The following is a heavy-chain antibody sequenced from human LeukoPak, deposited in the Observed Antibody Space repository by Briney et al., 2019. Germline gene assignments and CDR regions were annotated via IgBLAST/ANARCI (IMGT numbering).Heavy chain of an antibody. J-gene: IGHJ4*02. CDR2: IYYYRSRT. V-gene: IGHV3-74*01. Sequence: GGSLRLSCAASGFTFSSYWMHWVRHAPGKGLVCVSRIYYYRSRTSYAEFVRGRYTISRDNAKNTLYLQMNSLRAEETAVYYCARDRVEYYDFWSGYLGPDWGEGALVTVSS. D-gene: IGHD3-3*01. CDR3: ARDRVEYYDFWSGYLGPD. CDR1: GFTFSSYW.